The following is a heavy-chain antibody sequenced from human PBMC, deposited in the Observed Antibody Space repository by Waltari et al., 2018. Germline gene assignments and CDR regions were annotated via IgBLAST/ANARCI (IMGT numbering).Heavy chain of an antibody. J-gene: IGHJ4*02. CDR2: VGTSGTTT. V-gene: IGHV3-23*04. D-gene: IGHD4-4*01. Sequence: VQLVESGGVLVNPGGSLRLSCSASGFTFSSYAMGWVRQAPGKGLELISAVGTSGTTTDYVDSVKGRFANSRDNSHNTLYLQMNRLRAEDTATYYCAKMRGGVTTAFDYWGQGTLVTVSS. CDR1: GFTFSSYA. CDR3: AKMRGGVTTAFDY.